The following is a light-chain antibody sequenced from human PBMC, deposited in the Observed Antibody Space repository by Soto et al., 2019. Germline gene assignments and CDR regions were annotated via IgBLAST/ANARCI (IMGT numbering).Light chain of an antibody. CDR1: SSDVGSYNL. CDR3: CSYAGSSTWV. V-gene: IGLV2-23*01. CDR2: EGS. J-gene: IGLJ3*02. Sequence: QSALTRPASVSGSPGQSITISCTGTSSDVGSYNLVSWYQQHPGKAPKLMIYEGSKRPSGVSNRFSGSKSGNTASLTISGLQAEDEADYYCCSYAGSSTWVFGGGTTLTVL.